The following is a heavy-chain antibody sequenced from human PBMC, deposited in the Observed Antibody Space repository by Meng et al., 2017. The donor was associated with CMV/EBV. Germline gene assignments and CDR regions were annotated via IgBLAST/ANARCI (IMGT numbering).Heavy chain of an antibody. CDR1: GFNFSSYS. Sequence: EVRLVESGGGLVKPGGSLERSCAASGFNFSSYSMNWVRQAPGKGLEWVSSISSSSSYIYYADSVKGRFTISRDNAKNSLYLQMNSLRAEDTAVYYCARDSSSWYCDYWGQGTLVTVSS. CDR2: ISSSSSYI. V-gene: IGHV3-21*01. D-gene: IGHD6-13*01. CDR3: ARDSSSWYCDY. J-gene: IGHJ4*02.